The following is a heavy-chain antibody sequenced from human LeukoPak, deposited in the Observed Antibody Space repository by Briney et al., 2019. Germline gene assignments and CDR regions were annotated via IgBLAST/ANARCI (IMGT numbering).Heavy chain of an antibody. Sequence: SVKVSCKASGGTFSSYAISWVRQAPGQGLEWMGGIIPIFGTANYAQKFQGRVTITTDESTSTAYMGLSSLRSEDTAVYYCARGKQQLTTNNWFDPWGQGTLVTVSS. V-gene: IGHV1-69*05. CDR1: GGTFSSYA. J-gene: IGHJ5*02. D-gene: IGHD6-13*01. CDR2: IIPIFGTA. CDR3: ARGKQQLTTNNWFDP.